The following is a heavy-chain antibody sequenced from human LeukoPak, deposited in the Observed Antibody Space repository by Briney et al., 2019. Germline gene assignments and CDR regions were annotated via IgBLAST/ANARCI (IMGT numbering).Heavy chain of an antibody. J-gene: IGHJ4*02. CDR3: ARLEYSSGYYDY. D-gene: IGHD3-22*01. CDR2: INHSGST. V-gene: IGHV4-34*01. Sequence: PSETLSLTCAVYGGSSSGYYWSWIRQPPGKGLEWIGEINHSGSTNYNPSLKSRVTISVDTSKNQFSLKLSSVTAADTAVYYCARLEYSSGYYDYWGQGTLVTVSS. CDR1: GGSSSGYY.